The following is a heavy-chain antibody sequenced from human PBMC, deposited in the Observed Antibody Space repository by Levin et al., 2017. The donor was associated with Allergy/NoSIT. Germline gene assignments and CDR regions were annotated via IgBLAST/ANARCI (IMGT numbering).Heavy chain of an antibody. Sequence: GESLKISCAASGFTFSSYGMHWVRQAPGKGLEWVAVIWYDGSNKYYADSVKGRFTISRDNSKNTLYLQMNSLRAEDTAVYYCARDLGFYCSGGSCYPYYYYGMDVWGQGTTVTVSS. D-gene: IGHD2-15*01. CDR3: ARDLGFYCSGGSCYPYYYYGMDV. V-gene: IGHV3-33*01. J-gene: IGHJ6*02. CDR1: GFTFSSYG. CDR2: IWYDGSNK.